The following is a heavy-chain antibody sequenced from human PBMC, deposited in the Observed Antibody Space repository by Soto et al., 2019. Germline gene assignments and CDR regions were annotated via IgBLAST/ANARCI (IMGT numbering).Heavy chain of an antibody. J-gene: IGHJ6*02. CDR2: ISAYNGNT. CDR3: ARGRITIFGVVIPGMDV. V-gene: IGHV1-18*04. Sequence: ASVQVSCKASGYTFTRYGISWVLQPPGQGLEGMGWISAYNGNTNYAQKLQGRVTMNTDTSTSTAYMELRGLRSDDTAVYYCARGRITIFGVVIPGMDVWGQGTTVTVSS. CDR1: GYTFTRYG. D-gene: IGHD3-3*01.